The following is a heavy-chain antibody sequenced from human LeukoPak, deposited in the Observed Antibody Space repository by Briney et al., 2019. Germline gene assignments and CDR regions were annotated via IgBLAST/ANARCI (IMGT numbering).Heavy chain of an antibody. D-gene: IGHD3-10*01. CDR1: GYSFTGYY. J-gene: IGHJ4*02. CDR2: INSSGGGT. V-gene: IGHV1-46*01. Sequence: ASVKVSCKAFGYSFTGYYIHWVRQAPGQGLEWLGTINSSGGGTSYAQRFKGRVTMSRDTSTRTVYMELSSLTSEDTGVYYCARDALAMSSYFDYWGQGTLVTVSS. CDR3: ARDALAMSSYFDY.